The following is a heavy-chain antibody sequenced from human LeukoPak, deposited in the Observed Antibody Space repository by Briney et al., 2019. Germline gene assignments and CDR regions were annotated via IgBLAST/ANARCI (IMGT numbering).Heavy chain of an antibody. V-gene: IGHV4-61*02. CDR1: GGSISSGSYD. CDR3: TKGRGI. J-gene: IGHJ4*02. Sequence: QVQLQESGPGLVKPSQTLSLTCTVSGGSISSGSYDWYWIRQPAGKGLEWIGHLYTSGSMSYNPSLKSRVTISVDTSKNQFSLKLTSVTAADTAVYYCTKGRGIWGQGTLVTVSS. D-gene: IGHD3-10*01. CDR2: LYTSGSM.